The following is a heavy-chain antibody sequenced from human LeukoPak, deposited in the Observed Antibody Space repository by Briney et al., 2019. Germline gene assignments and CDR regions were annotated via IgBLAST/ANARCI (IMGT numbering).Heavy chain of an antibody. CDR3: ARAAYSSTWYSRYFDL. D-gene: IGHD6-13*01. Sequence: GGSLRLSCAASGFTFSSYAMNWVRQAPGKGLEWVSSINTSGGSTYYADSVKGRFTISRENAKNSLYLQMNSLRAGDTAVYYCARAAYSSTWYSRYFDLWGRGTLVTVSS. V-gene: IGHV3-23*01. CDR2: INTSGGST. J-gene: IGHJ2*01. CDR1: GFTFSSYA.